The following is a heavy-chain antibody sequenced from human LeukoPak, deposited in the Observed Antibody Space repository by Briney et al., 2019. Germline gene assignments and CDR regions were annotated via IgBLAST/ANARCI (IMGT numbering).Heavy chain of an antibody. V-gene: IGHV1-18*01. J-gene: IGHJ4*02. Sequence: ASVKVSCKASDYTFTSYGISWVRQASGQGLEWMGWISAYNGNTNYAQKLQGRVTMTTDTSTSTAYMELRSLRSDDTAVYYCLVVVVAATGDYWGQGTLVTVSS. CDR3: LVVVVAATGDY. CDR1: DYTFTSYG. D-gene: IGHD2-15*01. CDR2: ISAYNGNT.